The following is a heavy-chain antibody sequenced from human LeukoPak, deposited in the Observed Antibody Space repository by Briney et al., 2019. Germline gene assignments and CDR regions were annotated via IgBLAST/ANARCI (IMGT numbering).Heavy chain of an antibody. CDR1: GYTFTDYY. J-gene: IGHJ5*02. CDR3: ATGVSSSSGYNWFDP. Sequence: ASVRVSCKVSGYTFTDYYMHWVQQAPGKGLEWMGLVDPEDGETIYAEKFQGRVTITADTSTDTAYMELSSLRSEDTAVYYCATGVSSSSGYNWFDPWGQGTLVTVSS. CDR2: VDPEDGET. D-gene: IGHD6-6*01. V-gene: IGHV1-69-2*01.